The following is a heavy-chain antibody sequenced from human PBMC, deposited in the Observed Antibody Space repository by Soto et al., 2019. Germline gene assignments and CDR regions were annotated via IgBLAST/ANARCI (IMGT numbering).Heavy chain of an antibody. J-gene: IGHJ6*02. D-gene: IGHD2-8*01. CDR2: IIPIFGTA. Sequence: SVKVSCQASGGTFSSYAISWVRQAPGQGLEWMGGIIPIFGTANYAQKFQGRVTITADESTSTAYMELSSLRSEDTAVYYCARPFGYCTNGVCDNYGMDVWGQGTTVTVSS. CDR3: ARPFGYCTNGVCDNYGMDV. V-gene: IGHV1-69*13. CDR1: GGTFSSYA.